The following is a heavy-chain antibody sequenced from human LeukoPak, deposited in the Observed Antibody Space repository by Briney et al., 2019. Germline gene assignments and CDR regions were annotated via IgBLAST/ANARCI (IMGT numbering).Heavy chain of an antibody. Sequence: SETLSLTCTVSGGSISSYYWSWIRQPPGKGLEWIGYIYYSGSTNYNPSLKSRVTISVDTSKNQFSLKLSSVTAADTAVYYCAGHGPREADGYWSGGSCYRGGGGMDYWGQGTLVTVSS. J-gene: IGHJ4*02. CDR1: GGSISSYY. CDR2: IYYSGST. D-gene: IGHD2-15*01. CDR3: AGHGPREADGYWSGGSCYRGGGGMDY. V-gene: IGHV4-59*08.